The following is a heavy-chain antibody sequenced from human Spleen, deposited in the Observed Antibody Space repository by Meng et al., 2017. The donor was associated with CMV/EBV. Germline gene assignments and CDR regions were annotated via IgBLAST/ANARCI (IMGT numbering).Heavy chain of an antibody. J-gene: IGHJ4*02. CDR1: GYTVTGYY. Sequence: ASGYTVTGYYMHWVRQAPGQGLEWMGWINPNSGGTNYAQKFQGRVTMTRDTSISTAYMELSRLRSDDTAVYYCARVRDSSGQKPLDYWGQGTLVTVSS. CDR2: INPNSGGT. CDR3: ARVRDSSGQKPLDY. D-gene: IGHD3-22*01. V-gene: IGHV1-2*02.